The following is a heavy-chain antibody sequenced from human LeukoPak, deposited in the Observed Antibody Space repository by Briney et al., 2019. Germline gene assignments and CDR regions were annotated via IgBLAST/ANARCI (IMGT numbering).Heavy chain of an antibody. CDR3: AREYYDSSGRKHAFEN. Sequence: GASVKVSCKTSGYTFADYYLHWVRQAPGQGLEWMGSIDPDSGGTNYAQKFQGRVTMTRDTSISTAYMELSRLRSDDTAVYYCAREYYDSSGRKHAFENWGQGTMATVSS. D-gene: IGHD3-22*01. CDR1: GYTFADYY. J-gene: IGHJ3*02. CDR2: IDPDSGGT. V-gene: IGHV1-2*02.